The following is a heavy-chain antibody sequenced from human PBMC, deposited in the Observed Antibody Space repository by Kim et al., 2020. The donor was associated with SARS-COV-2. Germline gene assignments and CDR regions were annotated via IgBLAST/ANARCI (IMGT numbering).Heavy chain of an antibody. D-gene: IGHD1-1*01. CDR3: ARVGAHPFTGTTFYYFDY. J-gene: IGHJ4*02. Sequence: ASVKVSCKASGYTFTSYGISWVRQAPGQGLEWMGWISAYNGNTNYAQKLQGRVTMTTDTSTSTAYMELRSLRSDDTAVYYCARVGAHPFTGTTFYYFDYWGQGTLVTVSS. CDR1: GYTFTSYG. V-gene: IGHV1-18*01. CDR2: ISAYNGNT.